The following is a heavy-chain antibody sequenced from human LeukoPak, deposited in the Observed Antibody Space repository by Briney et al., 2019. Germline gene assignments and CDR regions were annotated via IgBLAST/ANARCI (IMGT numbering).Heavy chain of an antibody. CDR2: ISSSSSYI. J-gene: IGHJ4*02. Sequence: GGSLSLSCAASGFTFSSYSTNWVRQAPGKGLEWVSSISSSSSYIYYADSVKGRSTISRDKAKNSLYLQMNSLRAEDTAVYYCARDYAYVWGSYRYSVLFDYWGQGTLVTVSS. D-gene: IGHD3-16*02. CDR3: ARDYAYVWGSYRYSVLFDY. CDR1: GFTFSSYS. V-gene: IGHV3-21*01.